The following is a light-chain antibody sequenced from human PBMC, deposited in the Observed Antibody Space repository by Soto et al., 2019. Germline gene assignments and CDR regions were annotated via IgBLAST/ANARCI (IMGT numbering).Light chain of an antibody. CDR1: YSNIGNNH. Sequence: QSVLTQPPSTSGTPGQRVAISCSGTYSNIGNNHVSWYRHVPGTAPKLLIHSSNERPSGVPDRFSGSKSATSASLAISGLQSEDEAHYYCAAWDDSLNAVIFGGGTKVTVL. J-gene: IGLJ2*01. CDR3: AAWDDSLNAVI. V-gene: IGLV1-44*01. CDR2: SSN.